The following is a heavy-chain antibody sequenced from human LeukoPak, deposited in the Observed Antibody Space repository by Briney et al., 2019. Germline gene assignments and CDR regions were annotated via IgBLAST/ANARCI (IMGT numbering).Heavy chain of an antibody. V-gene: IGHV3-7*01. CDR1: GFTFSDYW. CDR2: IKQDGRQR. Sequence: GGSLRLSCTVSGFTFSDYWMTWVPQAPGEGPEWVANIKQDGRQRYYMDPVRGRFTISRGNAKNSLFLQTNGLRAEDTAVYHCARRGGSSSRRSPIDYWGQGTLVTVSS. D-gene: IGHD6-6*01. J-gene: IGHJ4*02. CDR3: ARRGGSSSRRSPIDY.